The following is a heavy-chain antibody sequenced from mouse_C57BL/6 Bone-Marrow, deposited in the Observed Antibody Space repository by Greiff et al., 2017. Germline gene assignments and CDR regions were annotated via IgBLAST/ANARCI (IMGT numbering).Heavy chain of an antibody. D-gene: IGHD1-1*01. V-gene: IGHV1-5*01. CDR3: TRGATVVAGDV. CDR2: IYPGNSDT. J-gene: IGHJ1*03. Sequence: EVQLQQSGTVLARPGASVKMSCKTSGYTFTSYWMHWVKQRPGQGLEWIGAIYPGNSDTSYNQKFKGKAKLTAVTSASTAYMELSSLTNEDSAVYYCTRGATVVAGDVWGTGTTVTVSS. CDR1: GYTFTSYW.